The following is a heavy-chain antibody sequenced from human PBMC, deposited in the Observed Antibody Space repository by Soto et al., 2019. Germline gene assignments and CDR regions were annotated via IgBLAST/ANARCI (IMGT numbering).Heavy chain of an antibody. J-gene: IGHJ4*02. CDR1: GFTFSSYW. Sequence: GGSLRLSCAASGFTFSSYWMSWVRQAPGKGLEWVANIKQDGSEKYYVDSVKGRFTISRDNAKNSLYLQMNSLRAEDTAVYYCAREGRITMVRGVTEFDYWGQGTLVTVSS. CDR2: IKQDGSEK. D-gene: IGHD3-10*01. V-gene: IGHV3-7*05. CDR3: AREGRITMVRGVTEFDY.